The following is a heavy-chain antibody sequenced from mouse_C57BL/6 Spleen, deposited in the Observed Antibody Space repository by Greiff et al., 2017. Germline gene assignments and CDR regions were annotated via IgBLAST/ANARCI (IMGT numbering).Heavy chain of an antibody. CDR3: TRSGGYDVDYAMDY. CDR1: GYTFTDYE. Sequence: VQLQQSGAELVRPGASVTLSCKASGYTFTDYEMHWVKQTPVHGLEWIGAIDPETGGTAYNQKFKGKAILTADKSSSTAYMELRSLTSEDSAVYYCTRSGGYDVDYAMDYWGQGTSVTVSS. V-gene: IGHV1-15*01. CDR2: IDPETGGT. J-gene: IGHJ4*01. D-gene: IGHD2-2*01.